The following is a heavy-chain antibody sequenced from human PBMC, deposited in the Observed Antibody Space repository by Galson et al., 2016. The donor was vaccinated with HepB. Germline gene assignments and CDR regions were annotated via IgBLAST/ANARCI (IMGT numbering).Heavy chain of an antibody. CDR3: ANEGSTGWTHLDY. J-gene: IGHJ4*02. Sequence: SLRLSCAASGFTLTAYDMSWVRQVPGKGLEWVSAFSITGGTTYYADSVKGRFTVSRDSSKNTLYVQMNSLRAEDTAVYYCANEGSTGWTHLDYWGQGTLVTVSS. CDR2: FSITGGTT. D-gene: IGHD6-19*01. CDR1: GFTLTAYD. V-gene: IGHV3-23*01.